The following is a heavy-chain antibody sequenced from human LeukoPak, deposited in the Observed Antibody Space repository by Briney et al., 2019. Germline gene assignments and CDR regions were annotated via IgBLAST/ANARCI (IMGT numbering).Heavy chain of an antibody. J-gene: IGHJ4*02. Sequence: GASVNVSWKASGYTFTSYYMHWVRQAPGQGLEWMGIINPSGGRTSYAQKFQGRVTMTRDTSTSTVYMELSSLRSEDTAVYYCARDREYDSSSSNWGQGTLVTVSS. CDR1: GYTFTSYY. CDR3: ARDREYDSSSSN. CDR2: INPSGGRT. V-gene: IGHV1-46*01. D-gene: IGHD6-6*01.